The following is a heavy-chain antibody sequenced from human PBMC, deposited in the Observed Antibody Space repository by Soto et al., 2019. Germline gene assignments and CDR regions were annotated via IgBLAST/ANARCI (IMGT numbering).Heavy chain of an antibody. CDR3: ARDDTTYYYGSASYGMDV. V-gene: IGHV3-48*03. D-gene: IGHD3-10*01. CDR2: ISSSGSTI. Sequence: VGSLRLSCAASGFTFSSYEMNWVRQAPGKGLEWVSYISSSGSTIYYADSVKGRFTISRDNAKNSLYLQMNSLRAEDTAVYYCARDDTTYYYGSASYGMDVWGQGTTVTVSS. J-gene: IGHJ6*02. CDR1: GFTFSSYE.